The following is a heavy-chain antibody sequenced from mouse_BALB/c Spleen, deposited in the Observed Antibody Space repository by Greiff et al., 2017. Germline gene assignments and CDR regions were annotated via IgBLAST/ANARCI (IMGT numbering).Heavy chain of an antibody. CDR3: ARGKVYFDV. J-gene: IGHJ1*01. CDR2: ISSGGST. V-gene: IGHV5-6-5*01. Sequence: EVQGVESGGGLVKPGGSLKLSCAASGFTFSSYAMSWVRQTPEKRLEWVASISSGGSTYYPDSVKGRFTISRDNARNILYLQMSSLRSEDTAMYYCARGKVYFDVWGAGTTVTVSS. CDR1: GFTFSSYA.